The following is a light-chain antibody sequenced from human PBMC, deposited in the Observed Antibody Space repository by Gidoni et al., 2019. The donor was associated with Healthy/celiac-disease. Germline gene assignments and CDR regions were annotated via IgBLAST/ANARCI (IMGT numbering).Light chain of an antibody. J-gene: IGKJ1*01. Sequence: DIQMTQSPSSLSASVGDRVTFTCRASQSISSYLNWYQQKPGKAPKLLIYAASSLQSGVHQGSVAVGSGTDFTLTISSLQPEDFATYYCQQSYSTPPWTFGQGTKVEIK. CDR2: AAS. CDR3: QQSYSTPPWT. CDR1: QSISSY. V-gene: IGKV1-39*01.